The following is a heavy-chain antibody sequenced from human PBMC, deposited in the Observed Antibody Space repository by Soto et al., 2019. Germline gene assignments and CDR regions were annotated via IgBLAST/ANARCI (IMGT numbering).Heavy chain of an antibody. V-gene: IGHV3-74*01. CDR2: IYNDGSYT. CDR1: GFIFKMYW. CDR3: TRGPRPISTGTGAY. J-gene: IGHJ4*02. Sequence: GGSLRLSCAASGFIFKMYWMHWVRQTPGKGLVWISRIYNDGSYTDYADSVKGRFTISRDNVNDTLYLQMDNLRAEDSGLYYCTRGPRPISTGTGAYWGQGTQVTVSS. D-gene: IGHD3-10*01.